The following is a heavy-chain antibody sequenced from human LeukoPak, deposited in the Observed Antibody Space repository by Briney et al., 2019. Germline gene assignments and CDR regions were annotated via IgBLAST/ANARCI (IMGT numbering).Heavy chain of an antibody. CDR2: LNPNSGVT. Sequence: ASVKVSCKASGYTFSGYYMHWVRQAPGQGLEWMGWLNPNSGVTNYAQNFQGRVTVTRDTSISTAYMELSSLRSDDTALYYCARSEMTTTPRFASWGQGTLVTVSS. V-gene: IGHV1-2*02. CDR1: GYTFSGYY. D-gene: IGHD5-24*01. J-gene: IGHJ4*02. CDR3: ARSEMTTTPRFAS.